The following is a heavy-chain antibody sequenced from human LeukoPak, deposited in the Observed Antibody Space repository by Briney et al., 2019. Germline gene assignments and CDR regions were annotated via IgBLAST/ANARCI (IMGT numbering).Heavy chain of an antibody. CDR2: IIPIFGTA. D-gene: IGHD6-19*01. CDR1: GGTFSSYA. V-gene: IGHV1-69*13. CDR3: ASTYSSGWPSYYYYGMDV. J-gene: IGHJ6*02. Sequence: SVKVSCKASGGTFSSYAISWVRQAPGQGLEWMGGIIPIFGTANYAQKFQGRVTITADESTSTAYMELSSLRSEDTAVYYCASTYSSGWPSYYYYGMDVWGQGTTVTVSS.